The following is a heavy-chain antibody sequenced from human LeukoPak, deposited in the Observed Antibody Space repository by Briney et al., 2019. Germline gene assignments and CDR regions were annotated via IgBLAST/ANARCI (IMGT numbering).Heavy chain of an antibody. D-gene: IGHD7-27*01. CDR3: ARAPRSWGFDY. CDR1: GFTFSSYA. CDR2: ISDDGSNK. Sequence: GGSLRLSCAASGFTFSSYAMHWVRQAPGKGLEWLAVISDDGSNKYYADSVKGRFTISRDNSKNTLYLQMNTLRAEDTAVYYCARAPRSWGFDYWGQGTLVTVSS. V-gene: IGHV3-30*04. J-gene: IGHJ4*02.